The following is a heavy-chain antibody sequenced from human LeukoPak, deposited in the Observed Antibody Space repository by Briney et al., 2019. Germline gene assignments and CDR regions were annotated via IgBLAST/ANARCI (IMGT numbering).Heavy chain of an antibody. CDR3: ARDRLGDSSGYYSRWFDP. CDR2: IIPIFGTA. J-gene: IGHJ5*02. Sequence: SVKVSCKASGGTFTSYAISWVRQAPGQGLEWMGGIIPIFGTANYAQKFQGRVTITTDESTSTAYMELSSLRSEDTAVYYCARDRLGDSSGYYSRWFDPWGQGTLVTVSS. D-gene: IGHD3-22*01. V-gene: IGHV1-69*05. CDR1: GGTFTSYA.